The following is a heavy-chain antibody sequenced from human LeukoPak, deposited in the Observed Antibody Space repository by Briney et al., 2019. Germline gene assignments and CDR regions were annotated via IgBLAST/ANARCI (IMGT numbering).Heavy chain of an antibody. Sequence: ASVKVSCKASRGTFSSYAISWVRQAPGQGLEWMGIINPSGGSTSYAQKFQGRVTMTRDTSTSTVYMELSSLRSEDTAVYYCAREGRLQSGIDYWGQGTLVTVSS. V-gene: IGHV1-46*01. CDR3: AREGRLQSGIDY. CDR2: INPSGGST. D-gene: IGHD5-24*01. CDR1: RGTFSSYA. J-gene: IGHJ4*02.